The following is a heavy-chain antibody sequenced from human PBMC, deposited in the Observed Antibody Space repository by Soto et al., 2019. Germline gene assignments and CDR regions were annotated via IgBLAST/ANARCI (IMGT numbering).Heavy chain of an antibody. CDR1: GGIFHGYG. J-gene: IGHJ4*02. Sequence: QEQLVESGGGVVQPGTSLRLSCAVPGGIFHGYGMHWVRQAPGKGLEWLAIIRFDGSNEEYADSVKGRFTISRDNSKNTLYLQMNTLGAEDTAVYYCARDGIGGTVFRGYLDYWGRGTVVTVSS. D-gene: IGHD1-7*01. CDR2: IRFDGSNE. CDR3: ARDGIGGTVFRGYLDY. V-gene: IGHV3-33*01.